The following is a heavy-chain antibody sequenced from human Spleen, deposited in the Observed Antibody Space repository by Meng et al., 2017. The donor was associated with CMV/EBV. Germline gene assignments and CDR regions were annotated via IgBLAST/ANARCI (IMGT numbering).Heavy chain of an antibody. D-gene: IGHD3-22*01. CDR1: IGRGDYD. CDR3: ARSIVDTVEGPALSGFDY. Sequence: IGRGDYDWSWIRQPPGKGLEWIGSIYYSGNTYDNPSLKSRLTISVDTSKNQFSLKLTSVTAADTAVYYCARSIVDTVEGPALSGFDYWGQGTLVTVSS. V-gene: IGHV4-30-4*08. J-gene: IGHJ4*02. CDR2: IYYSGNT.